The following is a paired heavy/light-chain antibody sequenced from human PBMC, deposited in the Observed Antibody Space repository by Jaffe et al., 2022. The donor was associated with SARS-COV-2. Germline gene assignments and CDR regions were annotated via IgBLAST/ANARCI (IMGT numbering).Light chain of an antibody. J-gene: IGKJ3*01. CDR2: TAS. CDR1: QDIRSW. Sequence: DIQMTQSPSSVSASVGDRVTITCRASQDIRSWLAWYQQKPGEAPKLLIYTASSLQSGVPSRFSGSGSGTDFTLTINSLQPEDFATYYCQQANTFPFTFGPGTKVDIK. CDR3: QQANTFPFT. V-gene: IGKV1-12*01.
Heavy chain of an antibody. V-gene: IGHV2-5*02. D-gene: IGHD3-3*01. CDR3: AHGRITRMIIEAFDI. CDR2: IYWDDDK. Sequence: QITLKESGPTLVKPTQTLTLTCTFSGFSLSTTGVGVGWIRQPPGKALEWLAFIYWDDDKRYSPSLKSRITISKDTSKNQVILTMTNMDPVDTATYYCAHGRITRMIIEAFDIWGQGTMVTVSS. J-gene: IGHJ3*02. CDR1: GFSLSTTGVG.